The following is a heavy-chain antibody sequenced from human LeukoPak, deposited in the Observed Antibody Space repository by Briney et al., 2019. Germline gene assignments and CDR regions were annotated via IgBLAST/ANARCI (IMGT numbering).Heavy chain of an antibody. CDR1: GFTFSSYE. D-gene: IGHD6-19*01. Sequence: PGGSLRLSCAASGFTFSSYEMNWVRQAPGKGLEWVSYITGNGNNIYYADSVKGRFTISRDNARNSLDLQMSSLRAEDTAVYYCARDNSRLKDYWGQGTLVTVSS. J-gene: IGHJ4*02. CDR2: ITGNGNNI. V-gene: IGHV3-48*03. CDR3: ARDNSRLKDY.